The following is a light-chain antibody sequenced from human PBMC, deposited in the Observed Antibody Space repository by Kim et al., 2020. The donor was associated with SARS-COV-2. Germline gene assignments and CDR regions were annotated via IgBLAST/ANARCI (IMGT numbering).Light chain of an antibody. CDR2: QDS. CDR1: KLGDKY. Sequence: VSPGQTASITCSGDKLGDKYACWYQQKPGQSPVLVNYQDSKRPSGIPERFSGSNSGNTATLTISGTQAMDEADYYCQAWDSSTYYVFGTGTKVTVL. CDR3: QAWDSSTYYV. V-gene: IGLV3-1*01. J-gene: IGLJ1*01.